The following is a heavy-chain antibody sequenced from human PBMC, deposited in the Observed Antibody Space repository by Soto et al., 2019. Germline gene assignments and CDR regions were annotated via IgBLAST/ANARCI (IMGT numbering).Heavy chain of an antibody. J-gene: IGHJ4*02. CDR3: ARHHLNYGALGY. Sequence: PGGSLRLSYTASGFTVIGNYISCVLQAPGKGLEWVSVIYTGGSTYYAGSVKGRFTISRDNSKNTLYLQMNSLRAEGTAVYYCARHHLNYGALGYWGQGTLDTGSS. CDR2: IYTGGST. V-gene: IGHV3-66*04. D-gene: IGHD1-7*01. CDR1: GFTVIGNY.